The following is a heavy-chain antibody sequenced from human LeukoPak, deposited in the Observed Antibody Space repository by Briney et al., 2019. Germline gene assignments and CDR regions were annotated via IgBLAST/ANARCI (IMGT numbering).Heavy chain of an antibody. CDR1: GFTFSDHY. CDR3: ARVFRTTFGWDHMDV. Sequence: QAGGSLRPSCAASGFTFSDHYMDWVRQAPGKGLEWVGRTRNKVNSYTTEYAASMKGRFTISRDDSKNSLYLQMSSLKTEDTAVYYCARVFRTTFGWDHMDVWGKGTTVTVSS. CDR2: TRNKVNSYTT. V-gene: IGHV3-72*01. J-gene: IGHJ6*03. D-gene: IGHD2/OR15-2a*01.